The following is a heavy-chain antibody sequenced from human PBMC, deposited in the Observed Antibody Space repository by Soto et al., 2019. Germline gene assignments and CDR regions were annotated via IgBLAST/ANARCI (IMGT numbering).Heavy chain of an antibody. CDR1: GGSFSNYY. CDR3: ARGLPKAYSSGSSHFDY. J-gene: IGHJ4*02. CDR2: INHSGST. Sequence: QVQLQQWGAGLLKPSETLSLTCAVFGGSFSNYYWSWIRQPPGKGLEWIGEINHSGSTNYNPSLKSRVTISVDTSKNQFSLKLSSVTAADTAVYFCARGLPKAYSSGSSHFDYRGQGTLVTVSS. D-gene: IGHD3-22*01. V-gene: IGHV4-34*01.